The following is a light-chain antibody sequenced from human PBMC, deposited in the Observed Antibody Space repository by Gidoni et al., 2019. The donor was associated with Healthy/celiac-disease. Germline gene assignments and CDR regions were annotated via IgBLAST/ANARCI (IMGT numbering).Light chain of an antibody. CDR1: KLGDKY. J-gene: IGLJ2*01. CDR2: QDS. Sequence: SYELTPPPSVSVSPGQTASITCSGDKLGDKYACWYQQKPGQSPVLVSYQDSKRPSGIPERFSGSNSWNTATLTISGTQAMDEADYYCQAWDSSTVVFGGVTKLTVL. CDR3: QAWDSSTVV. V-gene: IGLV3-1*01.